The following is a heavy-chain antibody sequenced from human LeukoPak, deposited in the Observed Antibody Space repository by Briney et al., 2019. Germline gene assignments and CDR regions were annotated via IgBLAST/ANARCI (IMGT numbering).Heavy chain of an antibody. D-gene: IGHD3-22*01. V-gene: IGHV4-34*01. J-gene: IGHJ4*02. CDR2: INHSGST. Sequence: SETLSLTCAVYGGSFSGYYWSWIRQPPGKGLGWIGEINHSGSTNYNPSLKSRVTISVDTSKNQFSLKLSSVTAADTAVYYCAREGLHFYDSSGYYFDYWGQGTLVTVSS. CDR1: GGSFSGYY. CDR3: AREGLHFYDSSGYYFDY.